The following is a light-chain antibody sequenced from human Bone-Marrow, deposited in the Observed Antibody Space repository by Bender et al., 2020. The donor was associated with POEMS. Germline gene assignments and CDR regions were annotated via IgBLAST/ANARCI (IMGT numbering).Light chain of an antibody. Sequence: SYVLTQPPSVSVAPGKTARITCEGDKIGSKGVHWYQQKSGQAPVLVVYADSDRPSGIPERVSGSKSGNTASLTISGLQAEDEADYYCCSYAGSSTEVFGTGTKVTVL. CDR1: KIGSKG. CDR2: ADS. J-gene: IGLJ1*01. CDR3: CSYAGSSTEV. V-gene: IGLV3-21*03.